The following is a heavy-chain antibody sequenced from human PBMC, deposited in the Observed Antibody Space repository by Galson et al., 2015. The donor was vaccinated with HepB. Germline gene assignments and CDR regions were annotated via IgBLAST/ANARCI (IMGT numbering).Heavy chain of an antibody. CDR3: ARVGTSGGYFFDY. J-gene: IGHJ4*02. V-gene: IGHV1-69*10. Sequence: SVKVSCKASGGSFNNYAINWVRQAPGQGLEWMGGIIPLFGITNYAQKFQGRVTITADKSTSTAYLELISLKSEDTAVYYCARVGTSGGYFFDYWGQGTLVTV. CDR2: IIPLFGIT. CDR1: GGSFNNYA. D-gene: IGHD2-15*01.